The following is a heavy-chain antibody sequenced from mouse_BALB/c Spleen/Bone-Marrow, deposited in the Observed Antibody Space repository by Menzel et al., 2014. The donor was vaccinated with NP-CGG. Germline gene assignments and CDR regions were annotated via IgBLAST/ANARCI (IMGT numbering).Heavy chain of an antibody. Sequence: VQLQQSGAELVKPGASVKLSCTASGFNIKDTYMHWVKQRPEQGLEWIGRIDPANGNTKYDPKFQGKATITADTSSNTAYPQLSSLTSEDTAVYYCARWEYYAMDYWGQGTSVTVPS. CDR3: ARWEYYAMDY. CDR1: GFNIKDTY. CDR2: IDPANGNT. J-gene: IGHJ4*01. V-gene: IGHV14-3*02. D-gene: IGHD4-1*01.